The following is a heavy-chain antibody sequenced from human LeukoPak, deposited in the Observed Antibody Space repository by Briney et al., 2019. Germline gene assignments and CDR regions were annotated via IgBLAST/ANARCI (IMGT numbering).Heavy chain of an antibody. CDR2: IVPILGIP. V-gene: IGHV1-69*04. CDR3: ARDFTDDAFDI. J-gene: IGHJ3*02. Sequence: ASVKVSCKPSGGTFSNSGFSWVRQAPGQRLEWMGRIVPILGIPNYAQKFQGRVTITADKSTNTAYMELSSLRSDDTAMYYCARDFTDDAFDIWGQGTMVTVS. D-gene: IGHD3-16*01. CDR1: GGTFSNSG.